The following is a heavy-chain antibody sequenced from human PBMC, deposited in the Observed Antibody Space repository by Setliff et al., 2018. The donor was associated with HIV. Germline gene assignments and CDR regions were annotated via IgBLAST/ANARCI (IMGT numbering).Heavy chain of an antibody. CDR1: GGSISSHY. CDR3: ARVGWDYYDSSGVGEFDY. Sequence: PSETLSLTCTVSGGSISSHYWSWIRQPPGKGLEWIGSIYYSGSTNYNPSLKSRVTISVYTSKNQFSLKLSSVTAADTAVYYCARVGWDYYDSSGVGEFDYWGQGTLVTVSS. J-gene: IGHJ4*02. CDR2: IYYSGST. D-gene: IGHD3-22*01. V-gene: IGHV4-59*11.